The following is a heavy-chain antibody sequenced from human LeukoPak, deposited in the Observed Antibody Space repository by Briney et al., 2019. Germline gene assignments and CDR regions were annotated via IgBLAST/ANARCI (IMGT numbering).Heavy chain of an antibody. V-gene: IGHV4-59*01. Sequence: SETLSLTCTVSGGSISSYYWSWIRQPPGKGLEWIGYIYYSGSTNYNPSLKSRVTISVDTSKNQFSLKLTPVTAADTAVYYCARGPKAYCGGDCYLDYWGQGTLVTVSS. J-gene: IGHJ4*02. CDR3: ARGPKAYCGGDCYLDY. CDR2: IYYSGST. CDR1: GGSISSYY. D-gene: IGHD2-21*02.